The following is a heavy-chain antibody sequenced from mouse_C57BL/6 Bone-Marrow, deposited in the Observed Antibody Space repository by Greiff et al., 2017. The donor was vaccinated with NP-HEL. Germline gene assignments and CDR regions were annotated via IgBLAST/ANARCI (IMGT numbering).Heavy chain of an antibody. CDR3: ARYPLYYGSSPFAY. CDR2: IYPGSGST. D-gene: IGHD1-1*01. CDR1: GYTFTSYW. V-gene: IGHV1-55*01. Sequence: QVQLQQPGAELVKPGASVKMSCKASGYTFTSYWITWVKQRPGQGLEWIGDIYPGSGSTNYNEKFKSKATLTVDTSSSTAYMQLSSLTSEDSAVYYCARYPLYYGSSPFAYWGQGTLVTVSA. J-gene: IGHJ3*01.